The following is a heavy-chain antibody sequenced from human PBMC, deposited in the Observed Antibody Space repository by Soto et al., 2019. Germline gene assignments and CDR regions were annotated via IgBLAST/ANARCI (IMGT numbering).Heavy chain of an antibody. CDR1: GYTFTSYG. CDR3: ARVLRNSSIVGATVSTYDY. Sequence: ASVKVSCKASGYTFTSYGISWVRQAPGQGLEWMGWISAYNGNTNYAQKLQGRVTMTTDTSTSTAYMELRSLRSDDTAVYYCARVLRNSSIVGATVSTYDYWGQGTLVTVSS. CDR2: ISAYNGNT. D-gene: IGHD1-26*01. V-gene: IGHV1-18*04. J-gene: IGHJ4*02.